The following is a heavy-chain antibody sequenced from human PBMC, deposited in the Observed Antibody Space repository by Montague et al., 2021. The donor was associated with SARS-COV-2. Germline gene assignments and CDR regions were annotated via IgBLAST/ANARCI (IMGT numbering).Heavy chain of an antibody. D-gene: IGHD3-9*01. J-gene: IGHJ6*03. CDR3: ARMRVFDWPLHYYMDV. CDR1: GGSFSVYY. V-gene: IGHV4-34*01. Sequence: SETLSLTCAVYGGSFSVYYWSWIRQPPGKGLEWIGEINHSGSTNYNPSLKSRVTISVDTSKNQVSLKLSSVTAADTAVYYCARMRVFDWPLHYYMDVWGKGTTVTVSS. CDR2: INHSGST.